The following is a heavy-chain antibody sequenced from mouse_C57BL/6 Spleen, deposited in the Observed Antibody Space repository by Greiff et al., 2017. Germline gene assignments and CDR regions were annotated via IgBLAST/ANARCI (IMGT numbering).Heavy chain of an antibody. D-gene: IGHD2-4*01. J-gene: IGHJ3*01. CDR1: GYTFTSYW. V-gene: IGHV1-52*01. Sequence: VQLQQPGAELVRPGSSVKLSCKASGYTFTSYWMHWVKQRPIQGLEWIGNIDPSDSETHYNQKFKDKATLTVDKSSSTAYMQLSSLTSEDSEVXYCERLDYEGFAYWGQGTLVTVSA. CDR3: ERLDYEGFAY. CDR2: IDPSDSET.